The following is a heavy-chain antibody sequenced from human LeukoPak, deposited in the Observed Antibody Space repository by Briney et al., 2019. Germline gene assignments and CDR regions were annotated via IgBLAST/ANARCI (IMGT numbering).Heavy chain of an antibody. CDR3: ARKLGGSQCGGDCFFDH. CDR1: GFTLSVYY. D-gene: IGHD2-21*02. J-gene: IGHJ4*02. Sequence: SAGSLRLSCEASGFTLSVYYMSWFRQAPGKGLERIGYISSTGSYTTYADSVRGRFTISRDNAKSLLFLQMNNLRAEDAAVYYCARKLGGSQCGGDCFFDHWGQGTLVAVSS. V-gene: IGHV3-11*03. CDR2: ISSTGSYT.